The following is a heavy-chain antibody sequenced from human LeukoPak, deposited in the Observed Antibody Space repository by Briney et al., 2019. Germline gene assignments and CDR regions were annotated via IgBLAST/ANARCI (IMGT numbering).Heavy chain of an antibody. CDR3: ARDGPNSIVGDDAFDI. J-gene: IGHJ3*02. CDR2: IKQDGSEK. Sequence: PGGSLRLSCAASGFTFSSYWMSWVRQAPGKGLEWVANIKQDGSEKYYVDSVKGRFTISRDNAKNSLYLQMSSLRAEDTAVYYCARDGPNSIVGDDAFDIWGQGTMVTVSS. D-gene: IGHD1-26*01. CDR1: GFTFSSYW. V-gene: IGHV3-7*01.